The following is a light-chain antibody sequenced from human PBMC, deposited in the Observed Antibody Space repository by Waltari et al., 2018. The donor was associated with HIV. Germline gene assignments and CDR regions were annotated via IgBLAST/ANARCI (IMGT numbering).Light chain of an antibody. V-gene: IGLV2-8*01. Sequence: QSALTQPPSASGSPGQSVTISCTGTSSDVGGYNYVSWYQQHPGKAPKLMIYEVTKRPSGVPDRFSGSKSGITASLTVSGLQAEDEADYYCSSYAGSSNLRVFGGGTKLTVL. J-gene: IGLJ2*01. CDR2: EVT. CDR3: SSYAGSSNLRV. CDR1: SSDVGGYNY.